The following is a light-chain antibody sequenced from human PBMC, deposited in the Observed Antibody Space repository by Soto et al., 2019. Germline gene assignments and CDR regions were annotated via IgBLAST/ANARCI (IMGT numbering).Light chain of an antibody. J-gene: IGLJ2*01. Sequence: SVLTQPPSASGTPGQRVTISCSGSRSNIGSNIVNWYQQLPGTAPKLLIYSNTQRPSGVPDRFSGSKSGTSASLAIRGLQSEDEADYYCAAWDDSLNGVVFGGGTKLTVL. CDR3: AAWDDSLNGVV. CDR1: RSNIGSNI. V-gene: IGLV1-44*01. CDR2: SNT.